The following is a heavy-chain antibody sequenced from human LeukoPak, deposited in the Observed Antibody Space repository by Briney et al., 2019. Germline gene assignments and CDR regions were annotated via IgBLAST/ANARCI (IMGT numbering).Heavy chain of an antibody. J-gene: IGHJ4*02. D-gene: IGHD6-19*01. Sequence: SETLSLTCTVSGYSISSGYYWGWIRQPPGKGLEWIGSIYHSGSTNYNPSLKSRVTISVDTSKNQFSLKLSSVTAADTAVYYCVRHRSSGWWYYFDYWGQGTLVTVSS. V-gene: IGHV4-38-2*02. CDR2: IYHSGST. CDR3: VRHRSSGWWYYFDY. CDR1: GYSISSGYY.